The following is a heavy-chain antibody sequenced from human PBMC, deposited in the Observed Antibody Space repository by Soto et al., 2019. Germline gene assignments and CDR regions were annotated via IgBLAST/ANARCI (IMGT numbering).Heavy chain of an antibody. D-gene: IGHD2-2*01. V-gene: IGHV1-18*01. J-gene: IGHJ5*02. CDR2: ISGYNGNT. Sequence: ASVKVSCKTSGYTFTNYGISWVRQAPGQGLEWMGWISGYNGNTNYAQKFQGRVTMTTDTSTTTAYMELRSLSSDDTAMYYCARDFVVAPAPRRFDPWGQGTLVTVSS. CDR1: GYTFTNYG. CDR3: ARDFVVAPAPRRFDP.